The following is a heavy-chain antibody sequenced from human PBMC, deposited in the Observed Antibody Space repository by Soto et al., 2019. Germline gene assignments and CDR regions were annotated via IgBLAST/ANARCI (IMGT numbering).Heavy chain of an antibody. V-gene: IGHV4-59*12. J-gene: IGHJ4*02. Sequence: QVQLQESGPGLVKPSETLSLTCTVSGGSISSYYWSWIRQPPGKGLEWIGEINHSGSTNYNPSLKSRVTISVDTSKNQFSLKLSSVTAADTAVYYCARGYVRERFAAMKGKLDYWGQGTLVTVSS. D-gene: IGHD2-2*01. CDR3: ARGYVRERFAAMKGKLDY. CDR2: INHSGST. CDR1: GGSISSYY.